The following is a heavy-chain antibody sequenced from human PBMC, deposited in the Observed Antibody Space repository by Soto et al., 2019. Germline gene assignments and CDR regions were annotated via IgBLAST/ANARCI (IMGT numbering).Heavy chain of an antibody. CDR3: TRARKSSSFTGGY. D-gene: IGHD2-8*02. CDR2: IRSKAYGGTT. J-gene: IGHJ4*02. Sequence: PGGSLRLSCTASGFIFGDYAMSWFRQAPGKGLEWVGFIRSKAYGGTTEYAASVKGRFTISRDDSKSIAYLQMNSLKTEDTAVYYCTRARKSSSFTGGYWGQGTLVTVSS. CDR1: GFIFGDYA. V-gene: IGHV3-49*03.